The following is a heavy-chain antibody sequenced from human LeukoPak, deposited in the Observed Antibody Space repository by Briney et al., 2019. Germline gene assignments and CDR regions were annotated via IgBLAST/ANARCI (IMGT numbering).Heavy chain of an antibody. V-gene: IGHV3-33*01. J-gene: IGHJ4*02. Sequence: GGSLRLSCAASGFTFNNNGMHWVRQAPGKGLEWVAVIHWDGGSKFYADSVKGRFTISRDNSKNTLFLQMNSLRADDTAVYYCARWGAGRTSDYWGRGTLVTVSS. CDR2: IHWDGGSK. CDR1: GFTFNNNG. CDR3: ARWGAGRTSDY. D-gene: IGHD1-26*01.